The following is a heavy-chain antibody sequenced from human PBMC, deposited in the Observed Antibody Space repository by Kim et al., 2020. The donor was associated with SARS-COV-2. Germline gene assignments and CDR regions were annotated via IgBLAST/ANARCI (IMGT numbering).Heavy chain of an antibody. CDR3: VRVGKSYQYYAMDV. J-gene: IGHJ6*02. CDR2: VSSSSNYI. CDR1: GFSLNTYN. V-gene: IGHV3-21*06. Sequence: GGSLRLSCAASGFSLNTYNMNWVRQAPGKGLEWVSYVSSSSNYIYYGDSVKGRFTISRDNAKNSLSLQMNSLRVEDTAVYYCVRVGKSYQYYAMDVWGQGTTVIVSS.